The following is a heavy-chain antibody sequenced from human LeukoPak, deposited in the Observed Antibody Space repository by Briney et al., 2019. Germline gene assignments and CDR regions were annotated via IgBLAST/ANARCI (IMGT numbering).Heavy chain of an antibody. CDR2: ISYDGSNK. J-gene: IGHJ6*03. V-gene: IGHV3-30*01. CDR1: GFTFSSYA. D-gene: IGHD3-9*01. CDR3: ARERVPIGRITIFHYYNYMDV. Sequence: GGSLRLSCAASGFTFSSYAMHWVRQAPGKGLEWVAVISYDGSNKYYADSVKGRFTISRDNSKNTLYLQMNSLRAEDTAVYYCARERVPIGRITIFHYYNYMDVWGKGTTVTVSS.